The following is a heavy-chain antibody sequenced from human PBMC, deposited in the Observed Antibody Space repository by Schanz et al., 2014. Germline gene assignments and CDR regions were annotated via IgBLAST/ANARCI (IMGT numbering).Heavy chain of an antibody. J-gene: IGHJ6*02. V-gene: IGHV3-21*01. CDR1: GFTFSSYT. Sequence: EVYLVESGGGLVKPGDSLRLSCAASGFTFSSYTMKWVRQAPGKGLEWVSSISSTSTYLYYADSVKGRFTISRDSARNSLYLQMSSLRAEDTAVYYCAKDDTQVNGMDVWGQGTTVTVSS. CDR2: ISSTSTYL. CDR3: AKDDTQVNGMDV.